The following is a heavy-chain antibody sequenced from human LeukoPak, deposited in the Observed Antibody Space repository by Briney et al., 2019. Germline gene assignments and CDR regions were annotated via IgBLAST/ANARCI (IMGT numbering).Heavy chain of an antibody. CDR3: AKSSGWYYFDY. CDR2: INPNSGGT. J-gene: IGHJ4*02. CDR1: GYTFTGYY. Sequence: ASVKVSCKASGYTFTGYYMHWVRQAAGKGLEWMGWINPNSGGTNYAQKFQGRVTMTRDTSISTAYMELSRLRSDDTAVYYCAKSSGWYYFDYWGQGTLVTVSS. D-gene: IGHD6-19*01. V-gene: IGHV1-2*02.